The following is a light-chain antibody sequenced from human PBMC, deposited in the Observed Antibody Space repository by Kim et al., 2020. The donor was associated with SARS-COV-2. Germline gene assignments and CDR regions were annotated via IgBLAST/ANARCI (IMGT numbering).Light chain of an antibody. J-gene: IGLJ1*01. CDR3: AAWDDSLSGNYV. Sequence: ELTQPPSASGTPGQRVTISCSGSSSNIGSNYVYWYQQLPGTAPKVLIYRNNQRPSGVPDRFSGSKSGTTASLAISGLRSEDEADYYCAAWDDSLSGNYVFGTGTKVTVL. CDR1: SSNIGSNY. CDR2: RNN. V-gene: IGLV1-47*01.